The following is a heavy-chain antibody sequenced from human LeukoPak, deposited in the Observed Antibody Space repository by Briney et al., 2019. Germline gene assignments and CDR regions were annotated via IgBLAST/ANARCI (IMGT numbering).Heavy chain of an antibody. Sequence: GGSLRLSCVASGFTFSSYWVHWVRHVAGKGPVWVARISVDGTHTTYADSVKGRFTISRDNAKNSLYLQMNSLRAEDTAVYYCARVPHAMVRGVIITEFYFDYWGQGTLVTVSS. CDR2: ISVDGTHT. J-gene: IGHJ4*02. CDR1: GFTFSSYW. D-gene: IGHD3-10*01. CDR3: ARVPHAMVRGVIITEFYFDY. V-gene: IGHV3-74*01.